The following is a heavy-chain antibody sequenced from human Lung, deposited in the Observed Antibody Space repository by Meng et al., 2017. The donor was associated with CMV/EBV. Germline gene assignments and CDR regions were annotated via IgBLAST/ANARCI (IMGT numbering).Heavy chain of an antibody. CDR3: ARTGTSANYYYYYVMDV. J-gene: IGHJ6*02. Sequence: GESLKISCAASGFTFSDYYMSWIRQAPGKGLEWVSYISSSGSTIYYADSVKGRFTISRDNAKNSLYLQMNSLRAEDTAVYYCARTGTSANYYYYYVMDVWGQGTTVTVSS. V-gene: IGHV3-11*01. CDR2: ISSSGSTI. CDR1: GFTFSDYY. D-gene: IGHD1/OR15-1a*01.